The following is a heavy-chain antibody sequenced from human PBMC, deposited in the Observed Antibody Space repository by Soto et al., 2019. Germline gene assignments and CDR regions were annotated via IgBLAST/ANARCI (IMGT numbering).Heavy chain of an antibody. J-gene: IGHJ4*02. CDR3: AKASKGYTGYDLDF. V-gene: IGHV3-23*01. Sequence: EVALLQSGGDLVQPGGSLRLSCEVSGFSFGGHAMTWVRQAPGKGLEWVSTISGSGATKYYADSVRGRFTISRDNSKDTLYLQMSSLRAEDTAVYFCAKASKGYTGYDLDFWGQGTPVTVSP. CDR2: ISGSGATK. CDR1: GFSFGGHA. D-gene: IGHD5-12*01.